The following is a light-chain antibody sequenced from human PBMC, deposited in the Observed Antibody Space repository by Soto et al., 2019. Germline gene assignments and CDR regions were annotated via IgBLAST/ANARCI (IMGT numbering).Light chain of an antibody. J-gene: IGKJ4*01. CDR2: EAS. CDR1: PGIVKY. V-gene: IGKV1-17*03. CDR3: LQHDSYPLT. Sequence: DIQMTQSPSAMSASVGDRVTITCRASPGIVKYFAWFQQKPGKAPKRLIYEASSLQSGVPSRFSGSGSGTEFTLTISSLQPEDSATYYCLQHDSYPLTFGGGTKVESK.